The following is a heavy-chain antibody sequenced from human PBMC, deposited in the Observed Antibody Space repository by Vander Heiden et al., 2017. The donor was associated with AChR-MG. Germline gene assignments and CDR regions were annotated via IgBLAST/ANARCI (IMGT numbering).Heavy chain of an antibody. J-gene: IGHJ6*02. Sequence: QVQLVQSGAEVKKPGASVKACCRVSGYTPTALPMHWVRQAPGKGLEWRGGFDPEDGETIYAQKFQGRVTMTEDTSTDTAYMELSSLRSEDTAVYYCATDRRYEGPRYRNPSEYYYYGMDVWGQGTTVTVSS. CDR1: GYTPTALP. V-gene: IGHV1-24*01. CDR3: ATDRRYEGPRYRNPSEYYYYGMDV. D-gene: IGHD1-20*01. CDR2: FDPEDGET.